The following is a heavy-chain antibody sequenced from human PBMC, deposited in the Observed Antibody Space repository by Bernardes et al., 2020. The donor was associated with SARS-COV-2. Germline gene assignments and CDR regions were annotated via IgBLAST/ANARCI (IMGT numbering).Heavy chain of an antibody. D-gene: IGHD1-26*01. Sequence: GSLRLSCAASGFTLNNFGIHWVRQAPGKGLEWVSLISYEGSKEFYADFVRGRFSISRDNSKRAVYLQMNSLGPEDTAVYYCAKRKQIFHLSEWDVGMDVWGRGTTVTVS. V-gene: IGHV3-30*18. CDR1: GFTLNNFG. CDR3: AKRKQIFHLSEWDVGMDV. CDR2: ISYEGSKE. J-gene: IGHJ6*02.